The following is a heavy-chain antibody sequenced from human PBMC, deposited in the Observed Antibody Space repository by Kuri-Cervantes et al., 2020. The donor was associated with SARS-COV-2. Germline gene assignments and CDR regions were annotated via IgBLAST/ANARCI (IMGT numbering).Heavy chain of an antibody. CDR2: IWYDGSNK. CDR1: GFTFSSYG. V-gene: IGHV3-33*01. Sequence: LSLTCAASGFTFSSYGMHWVRQAPGKGLEWVAVIWYDGSNKYYADSVKGRFTISRDNSKNSLYLQMNSLRAEDTAVYYCARASGDSSGYQGPIDGWGQGTLVTVSS. CDR3: ARASGDSSGYQGPIDG. D-gene: IGHD3-22*01. J-gene: IGHJ4*02.